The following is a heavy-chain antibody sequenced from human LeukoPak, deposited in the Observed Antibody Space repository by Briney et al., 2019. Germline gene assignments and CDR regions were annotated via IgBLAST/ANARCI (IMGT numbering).Heavy chain of an antibody. CDR2: ISTSTTYK. CDR3: ARLLVYNSGGEAFDH. D-gene: IGHD1-20*01. CDR1: GFTFSSYN. Sequence: PGGSLRLSCAASGFTFSSYNMNWVRQAPGKGLEWVSSISTSTTYKYYADSVKGRFTISRDNAKKLLYLQMNSLRAEDTAVYYCARLLVYNSGGEAFDHWGQGTLVTVSS. J-gene: IGHJ4*02. V-gene: IGHV3-21*01.